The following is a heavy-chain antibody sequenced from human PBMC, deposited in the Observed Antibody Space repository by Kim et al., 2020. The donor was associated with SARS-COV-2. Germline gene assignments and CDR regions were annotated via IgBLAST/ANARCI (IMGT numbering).Heavy chain of an antibody. CDR3: VREITGYYGAS. D-gene: IGHD3-3*01. CDR1: GFSFSQFA. Sequence: GGSLRLSCAASGFSFSQFAMYWVRQAPGGGLEWVALISYNGRYQYYADSVKGRFTISREDSKNTLFLQMNILRAEDTALYYCVREITGYYGASWGQGTLV. V-gene: IGHV3-30*04. CDR2: ISYNGRYQ. J-gene: IGHJ5*02.